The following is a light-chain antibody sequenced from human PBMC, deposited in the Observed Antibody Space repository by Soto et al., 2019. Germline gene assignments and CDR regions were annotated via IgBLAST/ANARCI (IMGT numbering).Light chain of an antibody. CDR1: QRISNY. J-gene: IGKJ4*01. Sequence: DIQMTQSPSSLSASLGDRVTITCRASQRISNYLNWYQQKPGKAPELLIYAASTLKSGVPSRFSGSGSGTDFTLTISSLQPEDVATYHCQQRYGPPRTCGGGTKVEL. CDR3: QQRYGPPRT. CDR2: AAS. V-gene: IGKV1-39*01.